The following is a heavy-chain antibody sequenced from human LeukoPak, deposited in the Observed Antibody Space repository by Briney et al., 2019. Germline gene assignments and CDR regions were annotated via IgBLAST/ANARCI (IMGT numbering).Heavy chain of an antibody. CDR1: GFTFSNYA. Sequence: GGSLRLACAASGFTFSNYAMSWVRQAPGKGLEWVSAISGSGGNTYYADSVMGRFTISRDNSKNTLYLQMNSLRAEDTALYYCAKEGHGSGSYYNAWGQGTLVTVSS. J-gene: IGHJ5*02. D-gene: IGHD3-10*01. CDR3: AKEGHGSGSYYNA. V-gene: IGHV3-23*01. CDR2: ISGSGGNT.